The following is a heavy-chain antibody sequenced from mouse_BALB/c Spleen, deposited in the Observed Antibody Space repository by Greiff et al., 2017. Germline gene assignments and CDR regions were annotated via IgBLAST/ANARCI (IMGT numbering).Heavy chain of an antibody. Sequence: EVQRVESGGGLVKPGGSLKLSCAASGFTFSSYAMSWVRQTPEKRLEWVASISSGGSTYYPDSVKGRFTISRDNARNILYLQMSSLRSEDTAMYYCARGGDTDAMDYWGQGTSVTVSS. J-gene: IGHJ4*01. V-gene: IGHV5-6-5*01. CDR1: GFTFSSYA. CDR2: ISSGGST. CDR3: ARGGDTDAMDY.